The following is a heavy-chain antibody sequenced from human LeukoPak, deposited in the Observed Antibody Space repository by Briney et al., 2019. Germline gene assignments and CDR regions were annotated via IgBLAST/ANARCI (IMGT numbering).Heavy chain of an antibody. CDR1: GGSISSYY. CDR2: IYYSGST. CDR3: ARTRGTYFDS. J-gene: IGHJ4*02. V-gene: IGHV4-59*08. Sequence: SETLSLTCTVSGGSISSYYWSWIRQPPGKGLEWIGYIYYSGSTNYNPSLKSRVTISVDTSKNQLSLKLTSMTAADTALYFCARTRGTYFDSWGQGTLVTVSS. D-gene: IGHD3-16*01.